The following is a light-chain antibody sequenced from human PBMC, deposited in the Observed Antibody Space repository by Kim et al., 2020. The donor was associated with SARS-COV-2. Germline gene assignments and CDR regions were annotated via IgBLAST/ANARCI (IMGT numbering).Light chain of an antibody. Sequence: DIQMTQSPVTLSTSLGDRVTITCRASQNIGDWLAWYQQKAGRAPKLLIYKASSLQSGVPSRFSGSGSGTEFTLTISSLQPDDFATYYCKQYKSYSTFGQGTKVDIK. CDR2: KAS. CDR3: KQYKSYST. J-gene: IGKJ1*01. CDR1: QNIGDW. V-gene: IGKV1-5*03.